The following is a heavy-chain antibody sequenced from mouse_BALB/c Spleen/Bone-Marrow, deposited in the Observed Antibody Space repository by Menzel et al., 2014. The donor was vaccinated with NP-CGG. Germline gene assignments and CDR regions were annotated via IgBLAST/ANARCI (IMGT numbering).Heavy chain of an antibody. CDR2: INPYNGAT. Sequence: VQLQQPGPELVKPGVSVKISCKASGYSITGYYMHWVKQGHVKSLEWIGRINPYNGATTYSQSFKDKASLTVDESSNTAYMDLHSLTSEDSAVYYCARGAYWGQGTLVTVSA. J-gene: IGHJ3*01. CDR3: ARGAY. V-gene: IGHV1-31*01. CDR1: GYSITGYY.